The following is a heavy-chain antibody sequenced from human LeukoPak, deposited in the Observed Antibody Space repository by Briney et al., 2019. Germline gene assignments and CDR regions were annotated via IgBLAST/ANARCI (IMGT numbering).Heavy chain of an antibody. V-gene: IGHV4-59*01. Sequence: PSETLSLTCSVSGGSMSSYYWSWIRQSPGKGLEWIGYIYHSGSTDYNSSLKSRVTISEDTSKKQFSLKVSSVTAADTAVYYCARTTEGGYTYDYFYYYYMDVWGKGTTVTISS. D-gene: IGHD5-18*01. CDR1: GGSMSSYY. CDR3: ARTTEGGYTYDYFYYYYMDV. CDR2: IYHSGST. J-gene: IGHJ6*03.